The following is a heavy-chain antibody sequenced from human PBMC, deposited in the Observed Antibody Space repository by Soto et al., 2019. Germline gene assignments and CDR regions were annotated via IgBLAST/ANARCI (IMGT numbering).Heavy chain of an antibody. CDR3: AKGRGVRAVVAFDI. J-gene: IGHJ3*02. V-gene: IGHV3-30*18. CDR2: ISYDGSNK. Sequence: LRLSCAASGFTFSSYGMHWVRQAPGKGLEWVAVISYDGSNKYYADPVKGRFTISRDNSKNTLYLQMNSLRAEDTAVYYCAKGRGVRAVVAFDIWGQGTMVTVSS. CDR1: GFTFSSYG. D-gene: IGHD3-10*01.